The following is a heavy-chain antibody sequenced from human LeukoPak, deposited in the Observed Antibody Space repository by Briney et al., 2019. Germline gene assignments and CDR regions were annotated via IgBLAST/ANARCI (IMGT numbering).Heavy chain of an antibody. CDR1: GGTFSSYA. J-gene: IGHJ3*02. V-gene: IGHV1-69*13. CDR2: IIPIFGTA. CDR3: AREVGYCSGGSCRGGTGRRNDAFDI. Sequence: SVKVSCKASGGTFSSYAISWVRQAPGQGLEWMGGIIPIFGTANYAQKFQGRVTITADESTSTAYMELSSLRSEDTAVYYCAREVGYCSGGSCRGGTGRRNDAFDIWGQGTMVTVSS. D-gene: IGHD2-15*01.